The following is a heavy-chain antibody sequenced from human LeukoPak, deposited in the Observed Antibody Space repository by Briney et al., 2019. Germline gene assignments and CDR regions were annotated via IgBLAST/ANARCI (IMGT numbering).Heavy chain of an antibody. CDR1: GGSISSYY. D-gene: IGHD2-2*02. V-gene: IGHV4-59*08. CDR2: IYYSGST. CDR3: ARHCSSTSCYMPDYYGMDV. J-gene: IGHJ6*02. Sequence: SETLSLTCTVSGGSISSYYWSWIRQPPGKGLEWIGYIYYSGSTNYNPSLKSRATISVDTSKNQFSLKLSSVTAADTAVYYCARHCSSTSCYMPDYYGMDVWGQGTTVTVSS.